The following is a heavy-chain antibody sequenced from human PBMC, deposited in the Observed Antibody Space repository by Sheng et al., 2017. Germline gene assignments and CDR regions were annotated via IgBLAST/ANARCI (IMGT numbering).Heavy chain of an antibody. CDR2: IIPIFGTA. D-gene: IGHD3-3*01. J-gene: IGHJ5*02. CDR1: GGTFSSYA. Sequence: QVQLVQSGAEVKKPGSSVKVSCKASGGTFSSYAISWVRQAPGQGLEWMGGIIPIFGTANYAQKFQGRVTITADESTSTAYMELSSLRSEDTAVYYCARGRAVLRFLEWSPHNWFDPWGQGTLVTVSS. V-gene: IGHV1-69*01. CDR3: ARGRAVLRFLEWSPHNWFDP.